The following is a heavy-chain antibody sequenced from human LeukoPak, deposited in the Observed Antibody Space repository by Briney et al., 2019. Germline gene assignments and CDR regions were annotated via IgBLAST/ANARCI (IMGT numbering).Heavy chain of an antibody. CDR3: ARDPMQWELHWECHDY. D-gene: IGHD1-26*01. CDR2: ISSSSSYI. Sequence: PGGSLRLSCAASGFTFSSYGMSWVRQAPGKGLEWVSSISSSSSYIYYAGSVKGRFTISRDNAKNSLYLQMNSLRAEDTAVYYCARDPMQWELHWECHDYWGQGTLVTVSS. J-gene: IGHJ4*02. V-gene: IGHV3-21*01. CDR1: GFTFSSYG.